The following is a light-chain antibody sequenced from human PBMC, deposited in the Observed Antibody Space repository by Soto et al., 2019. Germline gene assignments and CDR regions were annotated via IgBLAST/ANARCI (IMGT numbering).Light chain of an antibody. Sequence: DIPMTQSPSSLSASVGDRVTITCRASQSLSSYLNWNQQKPRKAPKLLIYAASRLQSGVSSRFSGSGSGTDFTLTISSLHPEDFATYYCQQSYSTPYTFGRGTKLDIK. CDR3: QQSYSTPYT. J-gene: IGKJ2*01. V-gene: IGKV1-39*01. CDR2: AAS. CDR1: QSLSSY.